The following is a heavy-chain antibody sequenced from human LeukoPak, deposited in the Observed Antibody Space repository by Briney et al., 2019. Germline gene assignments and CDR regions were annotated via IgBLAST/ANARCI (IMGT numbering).Heavy chain of an antibody. D-gene: IGHD6-13*01. CDR2: IFYSGGA. J-gene: IGHJ6*03. CDR1: GGSIRSYY. CDR3: ARVVGLTGYSSSWYSGYYYYMDV. Sequence: SETLSLTCTVSGGSIRSYYWSWIRQPPGKGLEWIGYIFYSGGANYNPSLKSRVTISVDTSKNQFSLKLTSVTAADTAVYYCARVVGLTGYSSSWYSGYYYYMDVWGKGTTVTVSS. V-gene: IGHV4-59*01.